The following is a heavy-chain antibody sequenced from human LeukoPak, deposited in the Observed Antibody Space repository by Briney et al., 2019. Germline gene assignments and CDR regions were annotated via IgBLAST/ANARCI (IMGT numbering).Heavy chain of an antibody. D-gene: IGHD2-2*01. CDR3: ASSRATREYQLPPEGLVVGIPQN. J-gene: IGHJ4*02. CDR2: ISYDGSNK. CDR1: GFTFSSYA. Sequence: PGGSLRLSCAASGFTFSSYAMHWVRQAPGKGLKWVAVISYDGSNKYYADSVKGRFTISRDNSKNTLYLQMNSLRAEDTAVYYCASSRATREYQLPPEGLVVGIPQNWGRGTLVTVSS. V-gene: IGHV3-30-3*01.